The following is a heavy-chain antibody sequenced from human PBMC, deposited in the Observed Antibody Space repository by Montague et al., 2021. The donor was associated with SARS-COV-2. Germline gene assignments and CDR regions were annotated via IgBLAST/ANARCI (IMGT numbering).Heavy chain of an antibody. J-gene: IGHJ4*02. V-gene: IGHV3-74*01. CDR1: GFTFSSYW. D-gene: IGHD3-22*01. CDR3: ITMIVVAEDYFDY. Sequence: SLRLSCAASGFTFSSYWMHWIRQAPGKGLVWVSRINSDGSSTSYADSLKVRFTISRDNAKNTLYLQMNSLRAEDTAVYYCITMIVVAEDYFDYWGQGTLVTVSS. CDR2: INSDGSST.